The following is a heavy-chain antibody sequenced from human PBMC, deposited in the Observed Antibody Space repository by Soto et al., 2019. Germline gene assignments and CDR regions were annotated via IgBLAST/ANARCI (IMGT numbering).Heavy chain of an antibody. CDR1: GGSISSYY. CDR2: IYYSGST. J-gene: IGHJ4*02. V-gene: IGHV4-59*08. Sequence: SETLSLTCTVCGGSISSYYWSWIRQPPGKGLEWIGYIYYSGSTNYNPSLKSRVTISVDTSKNQFSLKLSSVTAADTAVYYCARHRDSSGWYLDYWGQGTLVTVSS. D-gene: IGHD6-19*01. CDR3: ARHRDSSGWYLDY.